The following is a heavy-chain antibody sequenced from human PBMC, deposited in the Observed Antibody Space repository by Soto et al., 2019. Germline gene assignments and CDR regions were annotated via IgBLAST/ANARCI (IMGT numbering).Heavy chain of an antibody. CDR3: ARARHYYYDSSGSTSDY. CDR1: GGTFSSYA. V-gene: IGHV1-69*13. Sequence: ASVKVSCKASGGTFSSYAISWVRQAPGQGLEWMGGIIPIFGTANYAQKFQGRVTITADESTSTAYMELSSLRSEDTAVYYCARARHYYYDSSGSTSDYWGQGTLVTVSS. CDR2: IIPIFGTA. D-gene: IGHD3-22*01. J-gene: IGHJ4*02.